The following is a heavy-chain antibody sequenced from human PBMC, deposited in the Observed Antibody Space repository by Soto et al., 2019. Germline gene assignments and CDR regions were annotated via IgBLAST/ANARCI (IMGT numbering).Heavy chain of an antibody. V-gene: IGHV4-39*01. D-gene: IGHD2-15*01. J-gene: IGHJ5*02. CDR2: IYYSGST. Sequence: QLQLQESSPGLVKPSETLSLTCTVSGGSISSSSYYWGWIRQPPGKGLEWIGSIYYSGSTYYNPSLKSRVTISVDTSKNQFSLKLSSVTAADTAVYYCATGGIGYCSGGSCYAWAPGWFDPWGQGTLVTVSS. CDR3: ATGGIGYCSGGSCYAWAPGWFDP. CDR1: GGSISSSSYY.